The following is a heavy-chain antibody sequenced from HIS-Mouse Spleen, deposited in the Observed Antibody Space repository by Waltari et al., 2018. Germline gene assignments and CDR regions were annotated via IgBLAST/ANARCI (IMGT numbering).Heavy chain of an antibody. CDR3: AREIPYSSSWYDWYFDL. V-gene: IGHV4-39*07. CDR1: GGSISSSSYY. D-gene: IGHD6-13*01. CDR2: IDYSGTT. J-gene: IGHJ2*01. Sequence: QLQLQESGPGLVKPSDTLSLTCTVSGGSISSSSYYWGWIRQPPGKGLEGIGGIDYSGTTSYNRSIKSRGTISVDTSKNQFSLKLSAVTAADTAVYYCAREIPYSSSWYDWYFDLWGRGTLVTVSS.